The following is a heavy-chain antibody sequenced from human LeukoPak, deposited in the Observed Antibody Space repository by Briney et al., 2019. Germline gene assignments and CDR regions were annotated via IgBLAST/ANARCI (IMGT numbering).Heavy chain of an antibody. Sequence: PAGSLPQTCAVSGFTLLNYLFSWVRQAPGKGLEWVANIKQDGSEEYYVDSVKGRFTISRDNAKNSLYLQMNSLRADDTAVYYCARGIGSASYIYFQHCGQVWLVTVSS. J-gene: IGHJ1*01. CDR2: IKQDGSEE. CDR1: GFTLLNYL. D-gene: IGHD6-25*01. V-gene: IGHV3-7*05. CDR3: ARGIGSASYIYFQH.